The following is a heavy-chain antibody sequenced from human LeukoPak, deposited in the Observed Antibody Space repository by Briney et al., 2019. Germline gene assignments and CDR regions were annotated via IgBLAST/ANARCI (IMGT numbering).Heavy chain of an antibody. CDR2: IYYSGST. J-gene: IGHJ6*03. V-gene: IGHV4-39*01. CDR1: GGSISSSSYY. CDR3: ARRASSGWYGYYYYYYMDV. Sequence: SETLSLTCTVSGGSISSSSYYWGWIRQPPGKGLEWIESIYYSGSTYYNPSLKSRVTISVDTSKNQFSLKLSSVTAADTAVYYCARRASSGWYGYYYYYYMDVWGKGTTVTVSS. D-gene: IGHD6-19*01.